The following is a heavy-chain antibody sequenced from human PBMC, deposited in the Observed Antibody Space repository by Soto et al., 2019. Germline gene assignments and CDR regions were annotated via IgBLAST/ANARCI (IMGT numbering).Heavy chain of an antibody. CDR3: PRMHMMGFGGLVPSLRAYYPDY. J-gene: IGHJ4*02. Sequence: GESLKISCKGSGYPFSTSWIGWVRQMPGKGLEWMGLIFPGDSDVRYSPAFEGRVTISADNSITTAHLQWDNLKGSDTATYFCPRMHMMGFGGLVPSLRAYYPDYWGQGCRVTVSS. CDR2: IFPGDSDV. CDR1: GYPFSTSW. D-gene: IGHD3-16*01. V-gene: IGHV5-51*01.